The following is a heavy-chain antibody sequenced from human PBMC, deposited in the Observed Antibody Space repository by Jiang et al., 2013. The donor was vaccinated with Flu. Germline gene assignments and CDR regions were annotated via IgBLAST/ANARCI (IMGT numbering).Heavy chain of an antibody. J-gene: IGHJ4*02. CDR1: IHFSSYG. V-gene: IGHV3-30*18. Sequence: GGGVVQPGRSLRLSCASLWIHFSSYGMHWVRQAPGKGLEWVAVISYDGSNKYYADSVKGRFTISRDNSKNTLYLQMNSLRAEDTAVYYCAKALGPAAAELIDYWGQGTLVTVSS. CDR2: ISYDGSNK. CDR3: AKALGPAAAELIDY. D-gene: IGHD6-13*01.